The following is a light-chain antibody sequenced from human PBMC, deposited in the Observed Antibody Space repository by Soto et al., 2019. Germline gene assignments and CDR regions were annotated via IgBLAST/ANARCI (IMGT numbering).Light chain of an antibody. CDR1: SSDVGAYDY. CDR3: SSYVSGNNFV. V-gene: IGLV2-8*01. J-gene: IGLJ7*01. CDR2: EVN. Sequence: QSALTQPPSASGSPGQSVTISCTGTSSDVGAYDYVSWYQQHPGKAPKLMIYEVNKRPSGVPDRFSGSKSSNTASLTVSGLQAEDEADYYCSSYVSGNNFVFGTGTQLTVL.